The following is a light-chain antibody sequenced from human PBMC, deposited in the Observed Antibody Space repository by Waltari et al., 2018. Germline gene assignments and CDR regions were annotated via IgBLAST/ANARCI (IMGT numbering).Light chain of an antibody. CDR2: GAS. V-gene: IGKV3-15*01. Sequence: EVVMTQSPATLSMSPGERVTLSCRASQSIHDNLAWYQHRPGQAPRPLIYGASTRAPDIPGRLVGGGSGTEFTLPIRSLQSEDSAVYYCQQYNVWPPLPFGGGTRVEIK. J-gene: IGKJ4*01. CDR3: QQYNVWPPLP. CDR1: QSIHDN.